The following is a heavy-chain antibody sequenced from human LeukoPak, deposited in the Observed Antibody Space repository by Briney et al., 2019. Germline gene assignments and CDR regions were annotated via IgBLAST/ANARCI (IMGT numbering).Heavy chain of an antibody. J-gene: IGHJ4*02. D-gene: IGHD3-9*01. Sequence: PGGSLRLSCAASGFTFSSYEMNWVRQAPGKGLEWVAFIRYDGSNKYYADSVKGRFTISRDNSKNTLYLQMNSLRAEDTAVYYCAKGHYPYYEVLRYFDWLSYWGQGTLVTVSS. V-gene: IGHV3-30*02. CDR3: AKGHYPYYEVLRYFDWLSY. CDR1: GFTFSSYE. CDR2: IRYDGSNK.